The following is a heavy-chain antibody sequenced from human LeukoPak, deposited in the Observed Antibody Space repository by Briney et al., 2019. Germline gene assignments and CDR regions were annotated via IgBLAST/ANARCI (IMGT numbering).Heavy chain of an antibody. D-gene: IGHD1-26*01. CDR2: IRSKANSYAT. CDR3: TRVSEWEPSAFDI. J-gene: IGHJ3*02. Sequence: PGGSLRLSCAASGFTFSGSAMHWVRQASGKGLEWVGRIRSKANSYATAYAASVKGRFTISRDDSKNTAYLQMNSLKTEDTAVYYCTRVSEWEPSAFDIWGQGTMVTVSS. CDR1: GFTFSGSA. V-gene: IGHV3-73*01.